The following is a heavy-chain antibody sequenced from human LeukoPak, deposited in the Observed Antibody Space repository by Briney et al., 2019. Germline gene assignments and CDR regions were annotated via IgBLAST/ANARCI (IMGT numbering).Heavy chain of an antibody. CDR1: GFPLSSNA. CDR2: ISGSGVTT. V-gene: IGHV3-23*01. Sequence: GGSLGLSCAASGFPLSSNAMSGFRQAPGKGPEWVSAISGSGVTTYYADSVKGRFTISRDNSKNTLFLQMNSLRAEDTAVYYCAKDQWGLDYWGQGTLVTVSS. J-gene: IGHJ4*02. CDR3: AKDQWGLDY. D-gene: IGHD1-26*01.